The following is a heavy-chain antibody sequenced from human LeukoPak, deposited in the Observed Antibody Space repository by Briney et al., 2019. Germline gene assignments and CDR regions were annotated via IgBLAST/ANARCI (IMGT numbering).Heavy chain of an antibody. D-gene: IGHD3-16*01. Sequence: SETLSLTCTVSGYSISSGYYWGWIRQPPGKGLEWIGSIYHSGSTYYNPSLKSRVTISVDTSKNQFSLKLSSVTAADTAVYYCARGQSIGYWGQGTLVTVSS. CDR2: IYHSGST. J-gene: IGHJ4*02. V-gene: IGHV4-38-2*02. CDR3: ARGQSIGY. CDR1: GYSISSGYY.